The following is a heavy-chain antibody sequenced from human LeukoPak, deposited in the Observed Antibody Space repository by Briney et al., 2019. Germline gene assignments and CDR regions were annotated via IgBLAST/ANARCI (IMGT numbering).Heavy chain of an antibody. Sequence: GRSLRLSCAASGFTFSSCGIHWVRQAPGKGLEWVAVISYDGRNKYYADSVKGRFTISRDNSKNMMYLQMNSLRAEDTAVYYCTKGYSGYDYAFDIWGQGTMVTVSS. D-gene: IGHD5-12*01. V-gene: IGHV3-30*18. J-gene: IGHJ3*02. CDR2: ISYDGRNK. CDR3: TKGYSGYDYAFDI. CDR1: GFTFSSCG.